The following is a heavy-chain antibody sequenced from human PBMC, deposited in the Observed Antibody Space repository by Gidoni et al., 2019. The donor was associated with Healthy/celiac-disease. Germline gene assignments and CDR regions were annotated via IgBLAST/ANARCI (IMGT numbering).Heavy chain of an antibody. CDR3: ARQQAYDSSGYFY. D-gene: IGHD3-22*01. J-gene: IGHJ4*02. CDR1: GFTFSSYS. V-gene: IGHV3-21*01. CDR2: ISSSSSYI. Sequence: EVQLVESGGGLVKPGGSLRLSCAASGFTFSSYSMNWVRQAPGKGLEWVSSISSSSSYIYYADSVKGRFTISRDNAKNSLYLQMNSLRAEDTAVYYCARQQAYDSSGYFYWGQGTLVTVSS.